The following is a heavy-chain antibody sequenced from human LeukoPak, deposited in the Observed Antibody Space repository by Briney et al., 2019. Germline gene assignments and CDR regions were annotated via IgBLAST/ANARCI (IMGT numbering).Heavy chain of an antibody. J-gene: IGHJ4*02. CDR3: ATSKYSGSY. V-gene: IGHV3-30*02. Sequence: GGSLRLSCAASGFTFSSFGMHWVRQAPGKGLEWVSFLRFDATSYYYAESVKGRFTISRDNSKNTLNLQMNSLRAEDTAVYYCATSKYSGSYWGQGTLVTVSS. D-gene: IGHD1-26*01. CDR2: LRFDATSY. CDR1: GFTFSSFG.